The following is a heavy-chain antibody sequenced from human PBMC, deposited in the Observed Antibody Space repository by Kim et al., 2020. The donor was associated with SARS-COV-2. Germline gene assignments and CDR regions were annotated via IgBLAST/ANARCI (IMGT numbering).Heavy chain of an antibody. CDR1: GFTFSDYT. CDR3: AKDPTPGIAAAYGMDV. CDR2: ISWDGGST. J-gene: IGHJ6*02. Sequence: GGSLRLSCAASGFTFSDYTMHWVRQAPGKGLEWVSVISWDGGSTYYADSVKGRFTISRDNSKNSLYLQMNSLRTEDTAVYYCAKDPTPGIAAAYGMDVWGQGTTVTVSS. D-gene: IGHD6-13*01. V-gene: IGHV3-43*01.